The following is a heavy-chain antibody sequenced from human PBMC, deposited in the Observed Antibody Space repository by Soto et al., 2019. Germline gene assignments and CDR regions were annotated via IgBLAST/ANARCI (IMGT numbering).Heavy chain of an antibody. V-gene: IGHV3-7*01. J-gene: IGHJ6*01. CDR2: IKQDGSEK. CDR1: GFTFSSYW. CDR3: ARYAAGLRFLEWLPPDSYGMDV. D-gene: IGHD3-3*01. Sequence: PGGSLRLSCAASGFTFSSYWMSWVRQAPGKGLEWVANIKQDGSEKYYVDSVKGRFTISRDNAKNSLYLQMNSLRAEDTAVYYCARYAAGLRFLEWLPPDSYGMDVWGQGTTVTVSS.